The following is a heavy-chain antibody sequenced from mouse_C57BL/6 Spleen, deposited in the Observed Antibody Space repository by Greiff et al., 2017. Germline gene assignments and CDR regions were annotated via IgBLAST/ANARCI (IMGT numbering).Heavy chain of an antibody. CDR3: ARSGLAY. Sequence: VQLQQPGAGLVKPGASVKMSCKASGYTFTSYWITWVRQSPGQGLEWVGDIYSGGGSTNYNEKFKGKATLTVDTSSSTAYMQLSSLTSEDSAVYYCARSGLAYWGQGTLVTVSA. V-gene: IGHV1-55*01. J-gene: IGHJ3*01. CDR1: GYTFTSYW. CDR2: IYSGGGST.